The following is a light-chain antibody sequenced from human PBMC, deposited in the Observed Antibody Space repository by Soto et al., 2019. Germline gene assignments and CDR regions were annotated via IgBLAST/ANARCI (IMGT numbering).Light chain of an antibody. V-gene: IGKV2-28*01. CDR2: LGH. CDR3: IQGLETPYT. Sequence: EIVMTQSPPSLTVTPGEPASISCRSSQRLLHSNGNTFLDWYLQKPGQSPQLLIYLGHNRASGVPDRVSGSEAVKDFTLKNSSVEVDDVGVDYCIQGLETPYTCGQGTELVIK. CDR1: QRLLHSNGNTF. J-gene: IGKJ2*01.